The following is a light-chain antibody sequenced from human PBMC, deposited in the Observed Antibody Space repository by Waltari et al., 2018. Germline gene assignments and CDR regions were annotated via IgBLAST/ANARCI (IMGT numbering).Light chain of an antibody. CDR1: QGVSSN. V-gene: IGKV3-15*01. CDR2: GAS. CDR3: QQYNSWPPYT. J-gene: IGKJ2*01. Sequence: EIVMTQSPATLSVSPGERAPLSCRASQGVSSNLAWYQQKPGQAPRLLIYGASSRATGIPGRFSGSGAGTDFTRTSSSLQSEDCAVYYWQQYNSWPPYTFGQGTKLQIK.